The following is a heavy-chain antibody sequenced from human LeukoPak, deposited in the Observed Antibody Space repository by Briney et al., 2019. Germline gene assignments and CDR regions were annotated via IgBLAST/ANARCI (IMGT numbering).Heavy chain of an antibody. CDR1: GYTFTSYG. J-gene: IGHJ5*02. Sequence: ASVKVSCRASGYTFTSYGISWVRQAPGQGLEWMGWINPNSGGTNYAQKFQGWVTMTRDTSISTAYMELSRLRSDDTAVYYCARAATVTSANWFDPWGQGTLVTVSS. CDR3: ARAATVTSANWFDP. D-gene: IGHD4-17*01. V-gene: IGHV1-2*04. CDR2: INPNSGGT.